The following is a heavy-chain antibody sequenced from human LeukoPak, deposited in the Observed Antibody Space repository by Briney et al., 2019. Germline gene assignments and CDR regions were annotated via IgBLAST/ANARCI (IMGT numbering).Heavy chain of an antibody. Sequence: KLGESLKISCKGSGYSFTSYWIGWVRQMPGKGLEWMGIIYPGDSDTRYSPSFQGQVTFPADKSISTAYLQWSSLKASDTAMYFCARRSVVTQVDAFDIWGQGSMVTVSS. CDR1: GYSFTSYW. CDR3: ARRSVVTQVDAFDI. V-gene: IGHV5-51*01. CDR2: IYPGDSDT. J-gene: IGHJ3*02. D-gene: IGHD2-21*02.